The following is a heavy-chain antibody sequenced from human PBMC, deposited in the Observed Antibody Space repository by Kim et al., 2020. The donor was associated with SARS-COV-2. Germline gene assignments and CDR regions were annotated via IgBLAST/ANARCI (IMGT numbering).Heavy chain of an antibody. J-gene: IGHJ4*02. CDR2: ISYDGSNK. CDR3: AKILSVISSTPTFDY. Sequence: GGSLRLSCAASGFTFSSYGMHWVRQAPGKGLEWVAVISYDGSNKYYADSVKGRFTISRDNSKNTLYLQMNSLRAEDTAAYYCAKILSVISSTPTFDYWGQGTLVTVSS. V-gene: IGHV3-30*18. CDR1: GFTFSSYG. D-gene: IGHD3-16*02.